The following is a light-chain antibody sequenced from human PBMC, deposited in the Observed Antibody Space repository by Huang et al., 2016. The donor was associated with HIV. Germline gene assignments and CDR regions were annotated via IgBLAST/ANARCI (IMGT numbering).Light chain of an antibody. Sequence: EIALTQPPGPLSLSPGERATLSCRASQSVSSSFFGWYQQKPGQAPRLLIYGASSRASGLPDRFSGSGSGTDFTLTISILDPEDLAVYYCQQNGESTLTFGQGTKVDIK. CDR1: QSVSSSF. CDR3: QQNGESTLT. V-gene: IGKV3-20*01. J-gene: IGKJ1*01. CDR2: GAS.